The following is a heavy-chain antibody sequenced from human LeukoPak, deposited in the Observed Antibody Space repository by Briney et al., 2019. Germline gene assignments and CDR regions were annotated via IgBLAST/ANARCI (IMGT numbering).Heavy chain of an antibody. CDR3: ARAYCGGDCYIHYYYGMDV. Sequence: SQTLSHTCTVSGGSISSGGYYWSWIRQHPGKGLEWIGYIYYSGSTYYNPSLKSRVTISVDTSKNQFSLKLSSVTAADTAVYYCARAYCGGDCYIHYYYGMDVWGQGTTVTVSS. D-gene: IGHD2-21*02. J-gene: IGHJ6*02. CDR1: GGSISSGGYY. CDR2: IYYSGST. V-gene: IGHV4-31*03.